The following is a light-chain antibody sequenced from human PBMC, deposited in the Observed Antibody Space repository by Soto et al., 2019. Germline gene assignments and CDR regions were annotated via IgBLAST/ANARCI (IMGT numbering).Light chain of an antibody. CDR1: QSISSW. Sequence: DIQMTQSPSTLSASAGDRVTITCRASQSISSWSAWYQQKPGKAPKLLIHEASSLESGVPSRFSGSGSETEFTLTISSLQPDDFATYYCQQYNSYPLTFGGGTKVEIK. V-gene: IGKV1-5*03. CDR3: QQYNSYPLT. J-gene: IGKJ4*01. CDR2: EAS.